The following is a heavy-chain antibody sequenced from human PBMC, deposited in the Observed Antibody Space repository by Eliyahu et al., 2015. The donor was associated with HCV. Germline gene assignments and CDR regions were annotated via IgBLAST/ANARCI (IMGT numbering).Heavy chain of an antibody. Sequence: EVQLVESGGGLVQPGRSLRLXCAASGFXFDXYAMHWVRQAPGKGLEWVSGISWNSGSIGYADSVKGRFTISRDNAKNSLYLQMNSLRAEDTALYYCAKDRGGGAVAGSIGYWGQGTLVTVSS. CDR2: ISWNSGSI. CDR1: GFXFDXYA. D-gene: IGHD6-19*01. J-gene: IGHJ4*02. V-gene: IGHV3-9*01. CDR3: AKDRGGGAVAGSIGY.